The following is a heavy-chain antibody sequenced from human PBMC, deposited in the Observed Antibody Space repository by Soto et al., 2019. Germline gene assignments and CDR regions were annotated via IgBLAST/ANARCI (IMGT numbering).Heavy chain of an antibody. CDR2: IIPIFGTA. V-gene: IGHV1-69*13. J-gene: IGHJ6*02. CDR3: ARDPGASDYYYYGMDV. Sequence: SVKVSCKASGGTFSSYAISWVRQAPGQGLEWMGGIIPIFGTANYAQKFQGRITITADESTSTAYMELSSLRSEDTAVYYCARDPGASDYYYYGMDVWGQGTTVTVS. CDR1: GGTFSSYA. D-gene: IGHD2-2*01.